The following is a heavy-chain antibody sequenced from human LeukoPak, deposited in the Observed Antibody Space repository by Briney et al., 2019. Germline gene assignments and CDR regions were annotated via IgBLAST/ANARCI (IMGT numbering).Heavy chain of an antibody. CDR2: ISGDGGST. V-gene: IGHV3-43*02. CDR3: AKDIGSYAPTTQYSDI. CDR1: GFTFDDYA. J-gene: IGHJ3*02. D-gene: IGHD1-26*01. Sequence: GGSLRLSCAACGFTFDDYAMHWVSHAPGKGLEWVSLISGDGGSTYYADSVKGRFTISRDNSKNPLYQQMNSLRTEDTALYYCAKDIGSYAPTTQYSDIWRQRTMVSVSS.